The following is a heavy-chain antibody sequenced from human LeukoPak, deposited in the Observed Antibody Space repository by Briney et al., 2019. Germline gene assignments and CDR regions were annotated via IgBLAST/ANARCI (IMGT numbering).Heavy chain of an antibody. CDR3: ARDLKAPMTTVTADAFDI. Sequence: SGTLSLNCAVSGGSISSSNWWSWVRQPPGKGLEWIGEIYHSGSTNYNPSLKSRVTISVDKSKNQFSLKLSSVTAADAAVYYCARDLKAPMTTVTADAFDIWGQGTMVTVSS. D-gene: IGHD4-17*01. J-gene: IGHJ3*02. CDR2: IYHSGST. CDR1: GGSISSSNW. V-gene: IGHV4-4*02.